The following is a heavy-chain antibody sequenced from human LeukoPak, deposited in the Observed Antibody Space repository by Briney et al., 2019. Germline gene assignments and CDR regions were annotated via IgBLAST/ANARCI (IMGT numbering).Heavy chain of an antibody. J-gene: IGHJ6*02. V-gene: IGHV3-53*04. CDR3: ARAGLVGATTSYYYYGMDV. CDR1: GFTVSSNY. D-gene: IGHD1-26*01. CDR2: IYSGGST. Sequence: PGGSLRLSCAASGFTVSSNYMSWVRHAQGTGLELVSVIYSGGSTYYADSVKGRFTISRHNSKNTLYLQMNSLRAEDTAVYYCARAGLVGATTSYYYYGMDVWGQGTTVTVSS.